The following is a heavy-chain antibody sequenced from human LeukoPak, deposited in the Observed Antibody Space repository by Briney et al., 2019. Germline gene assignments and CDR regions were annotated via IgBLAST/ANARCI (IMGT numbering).Heavy chain of an antibody. J-gene: IGHJ6*03. Sequence: PSETLSLTRAVYGGSFSGYYWSWIRQPPGKGLEWIGEINHSGSTNYNPSLKSRVTISVDTSKNQFSLKLSSVTAADTAVYYCARGGSDFWSGYYRHYYMDVWGKGTTVTVSS. V-gene: IGHV4-34*01. CDR2: INHSGST. CDR1: GGSFSGYY. CDR3: ARGGSDFWSGYYRHYYMDV. D-gene: IGHD3-3*01.